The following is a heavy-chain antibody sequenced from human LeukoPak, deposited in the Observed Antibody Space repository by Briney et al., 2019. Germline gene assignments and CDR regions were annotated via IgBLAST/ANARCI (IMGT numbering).Heavy chain of an antibody. CDR1: GGSFSGYY. CDR2: INHSGST. J-gene: IGHJ4*02. CDR3: ARGPTIFGVVIIGYFDY. V-gene: IGHV4-34*01. D-gene: IGHD3-3*01. Sequence: SETLSLTCAVYGGSFSGYYWSWIRQPPGKGLEWIGEINHSGSTNYNPSLKSRVTISVDTSKNQLSLKLSSVTAADTAVYYCARGPTIFGVVIIGYFDYWGQGTLVTVSS.